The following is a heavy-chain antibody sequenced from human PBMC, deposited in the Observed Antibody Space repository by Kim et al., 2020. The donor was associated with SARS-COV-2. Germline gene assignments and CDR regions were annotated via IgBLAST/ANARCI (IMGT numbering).Heavy chain of an antibody. J-gene: IGHJ4*02. V-gene: IGHV3-23*01. Sequence: GGSLRLSCAASGFTFSSYAMSWVRQAPGKGLEWASAISGSGRRTYYADSVKGRFTISRDNSKNTVYLQMNSLRAEDTAVYYCAKDSDVGTQWGQGTLVTVSS. CDR2: ISGSGRRT. CDR3: AKDSDVGTQ. CDR1: GFTFSSYA.